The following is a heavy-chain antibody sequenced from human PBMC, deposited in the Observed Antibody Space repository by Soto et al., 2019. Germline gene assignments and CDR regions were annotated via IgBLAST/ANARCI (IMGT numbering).Heavy chain of an antibody. CDR3: ALLSDYAGVSRN. J-gene: IGHJ4*02. V-gene: IGHV4-59*12. CDR2: IYYSGST. D-gene: IGHD4-17*01. CDR1: GGSISSYY. Sequence: NPSETLSLTCTVSGGSISSYYWSWIRQPPGKGLEWIGYIYYSGSTNYNPSLKSRVTISIATSKMQFSLNLDSVTAADTAVYYCALLSDYAGVSRNWGQGTLVTVPQ.